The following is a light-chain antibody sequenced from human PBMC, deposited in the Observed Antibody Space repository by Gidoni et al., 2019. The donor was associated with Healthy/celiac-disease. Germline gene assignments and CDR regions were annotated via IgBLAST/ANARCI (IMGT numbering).Light chain of an antibody. CDR2: AAS. CDR1: QSISSY. V-gene: IGKV1-39*01. CDR3: QQSYSTPPFT. Sequence: IQMTQSPSSLSASVGDRVTITCRASQSISSYLHWYQQKPGKAPKLLIYAASSLQSGVPSRLSGSGSGTDFTLTISSLQAEDFATYYCQQSYSTPPFTFGPGTKVDIK. J-gene: IGKJ3*01.